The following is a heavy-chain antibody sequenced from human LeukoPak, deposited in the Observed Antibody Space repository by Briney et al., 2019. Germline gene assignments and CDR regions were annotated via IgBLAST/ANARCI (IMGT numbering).Heavy chain of an antibody. CDR1: GDSIRSNSYY. Sequence: SETLSLTCNVSGDSIRSNSYYWSWIRQPPGKGLEWIGYIHYSGSTNYNPSLKSRVTISVDMSKNQFSLKLSSVTAADTAVYYCARVTESYGSGSYYSYYYYYMDVWGKGTTVTVSS. J-gene: IGHJ6*03. D-gene: IGHD3-10*01. V-gene: IGHV4-61*01. CDR3: ARVTESYGSGSYYSYYYYYMDV. CDR2: IHYSGST.